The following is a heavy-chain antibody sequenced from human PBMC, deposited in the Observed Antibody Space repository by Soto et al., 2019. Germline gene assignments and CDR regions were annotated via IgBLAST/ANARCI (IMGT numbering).Heavy chain of an antibody. CDR3: ARQGTIGNRRNWLDP. Sequence: PGESLKISCKASGYSFTNYWVAWVRQVPGEGLEWMVIIYPDDSDIRYSPSFQGQVTISADRSINTAYLQWSSLTASDTAIYDGARQGTIGNRRNWLDPWGQGTAVTVSS. CDR1: GYSFTNYW. J-gene: IGHJ5*01. V-gene: IGHV5-51*01. CDR2: IYPDDSDI. D-gene: IGHD2-8*01.